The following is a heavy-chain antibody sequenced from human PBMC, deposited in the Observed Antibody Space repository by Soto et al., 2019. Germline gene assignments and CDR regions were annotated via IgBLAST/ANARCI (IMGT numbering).Heavy chain of an antibody. CDR2: IYYSGST. J-gene: IGHJ6*02. CDR3: ARDNPPHYCTNGVCYRRGFLNYYYGMDV. V-gene: IGHV4-30-4*01. CDR1: GGSLSSGDYY. Sequence: PSETLSLTCTVSGGSLSSGDYYWSWIRQPPGKGLEWIGYIYYSGSTYYNPSLKSRVTISVDTSKNQFSLKLSSVTAADTAVYYCARDNPPHYCTNGVCYRRGFLNYYYGMDVWGQGTTVTVSS. D-gene: IGHD2-8*01.